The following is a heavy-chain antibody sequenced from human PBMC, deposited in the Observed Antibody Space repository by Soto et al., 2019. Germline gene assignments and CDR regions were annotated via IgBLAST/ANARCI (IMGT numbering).Heavy chain of an antibody. CDR2: TYYRSKWYN. Sequence: SQTLSLTCAISGDSVSSKSAAWNWIRQSPSRGLEWLGRTYYRSKWYNDYAVSVKSRITINPDTSKNQFSLQLNSVTPEDTAVYYCVRHGGYWTGGSCERGWFDPWGQGAQVTVSS. CDR3: VRHGGYWTGGSCERGWFDP. J-gene: IGHJ5*02. CDR1: GDSVSSKSAA. D-gene: IGHD2-15*01. V-gene: IGHV6-1*01.